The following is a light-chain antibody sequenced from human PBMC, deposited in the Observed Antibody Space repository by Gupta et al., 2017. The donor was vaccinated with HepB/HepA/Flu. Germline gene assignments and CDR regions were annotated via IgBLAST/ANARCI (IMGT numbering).Light chain of an antibody. CDR2: DDN. Sequence: QSVSTQPPSVSAAPGQKVTISCSGSSSNIGKKYISWYQHLPGTAPKMLIYDDNKRPSGIPDRFSGSKSGTSATLGITGLQTGDEADYYCGTWDSRLSAYVFGTGTKVTVL. CDR3: GTWDSRLSAYV. J-gene: IGLJ1*01. CDR1: SSNIGKKY. V-gene: IGLV1-51*01.